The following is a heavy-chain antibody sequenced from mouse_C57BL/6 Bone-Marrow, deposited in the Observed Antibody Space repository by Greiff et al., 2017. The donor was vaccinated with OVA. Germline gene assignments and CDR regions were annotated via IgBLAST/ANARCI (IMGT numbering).Heavy chain of an antibody. CDR3: ARQDYGRFAY. D-gene: IGHD1-1*01. V-gene: IGHV5-15*01. CDR1: GFTFSDYG. Sequence: DVHLVESGGGLVQPGGSLKLSCAASGFTFSDYGMAWVRQAPRKGPEWVAFISNLAYSIYYADTVTGRFTISRENAKNTLYLEMSSLRSEDTAMYYCARQDYGRFAYWGQGTLVTVSA. CDR2: ISNLAYSI. J-gene: IGHJ3*01.